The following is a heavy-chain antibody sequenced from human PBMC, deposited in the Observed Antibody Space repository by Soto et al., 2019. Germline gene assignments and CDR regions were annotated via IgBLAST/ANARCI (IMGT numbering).Heavy chain of an antibody. CDR2: IYHTGST. CDR1: GVSISGGVNW. D-gene: IGHD3-3*01. V-gene: IGHV4-4*01. Sequence: LSLTCAVSGVSISGGVNWWSWVRQPPGKGLEWIGEIYHTGSTNYNSSLKSRVTISLDKSKNQFSLMLNSVTAADTAVYFCADASRDFWGQGILVTVSS. J-gene: IGHJ4*02. CDR3: ADASRDF.